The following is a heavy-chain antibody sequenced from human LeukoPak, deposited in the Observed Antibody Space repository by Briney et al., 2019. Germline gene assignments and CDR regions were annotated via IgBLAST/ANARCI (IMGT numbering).Heavy chain of an antibody. D-gene: IGHD1-26*01. CDR2: ISSSGDNP. Sequence: GGALRLSCAASGFTFREYAMNWVRQAPGKGGGRGSLISSSGDNPYCADYVRGRFPLSRHKSNNTLSLQMPSLRGEDTAVYYCAKDVRVGVAGMDVWGQGTPVTVSS. V-gene: IGHV3-23*01. J-gene: IGHJ6*02. CDR1: GFTFREYA. CDR3: AKDVRVGVAGMDV.